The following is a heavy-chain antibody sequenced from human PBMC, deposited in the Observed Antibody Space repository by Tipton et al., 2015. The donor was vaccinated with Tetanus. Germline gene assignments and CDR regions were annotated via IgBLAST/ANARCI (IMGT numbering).Heavy chain of an antibody. CDR2: ISSNGGST. D-gene: IGHD3-10*01. CDR3: VKSDYGSGSLFDY. J-gene: IGHJ4*02. V-gene: IGHV3-64D*08. Sequence: SLRLSCPASGFTFSSYAMHWVRQAPGKGLEYVSAISSNGGSTYYADSVKGRFTISRDNSKNTLYLQMSSLRAEDTAVYYCVKSDYGSGSLFDYWGQGTLVTVSS. CDR1: GFTFSSYA.